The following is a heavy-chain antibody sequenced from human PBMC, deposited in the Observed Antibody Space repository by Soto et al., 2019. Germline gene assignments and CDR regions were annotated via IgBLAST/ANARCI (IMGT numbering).Heavy chain of an antibody. Sequence: GGSLRLSCAASGFTFSSYAMSWVRQAPGRGLEWLSYISPGSRYPAYADSVKGRFTISRDNAKRSLYLQMMSLTAEDTAIYYCVRGGGGGLFDPWGQGTMVTISS. CDR2: ISPGSRYP. J-gene: IGHJ5*02. D-gene: IGHD2-15*01. CDR1: GFTFSSYA. CDR3: VRGGGGGLFDP. V-gene: IGHV3-21*05.